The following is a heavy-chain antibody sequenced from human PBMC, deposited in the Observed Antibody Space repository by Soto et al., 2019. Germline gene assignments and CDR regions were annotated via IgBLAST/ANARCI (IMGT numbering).Heavy chain of an antibody. CDR1: GFAFSSYE. Sequence: EVQLVESGGGLVQPGGSLRLSCAASGFAFSSYEVNWVRQAPGKGLEWVSYISSSGSSIYYADSVKGRFTISRDNAKNSLYLQMNSLRAEDTAVYYCAKDRVNHNSVWDPFDIWGQGTMVTVSS. J-gene: IGHJ3*02. CDR3: AKDRVNHNSVWDPFDI. CDR2: ISSSGSSI. V-gene: IGHV3-48*03. D-gene: IGHD2-21*01.